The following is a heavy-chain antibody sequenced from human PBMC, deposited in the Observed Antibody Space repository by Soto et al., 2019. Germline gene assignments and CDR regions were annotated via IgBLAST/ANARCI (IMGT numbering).Heavy chain of an antibody. J-gene: IGHJ5*02. V-gene: IGHV3-23*01. CDR1: GFTFSSYA. D-gene: IGHD3-3*01. CDR2: ISGSGGST. Sequence: GGSLRLSCAASGFTFSSYAMSWVRQAPGKGLEWVSAISGSGGSTYYADSVKGRFTISRDNSKNTLYLQMNSLRAEDTAVYYCAKDMYYDFWSGQNWFDPWGQGTLVTVSS. CDR3: AKDMYYDFWSGQNWFDP.